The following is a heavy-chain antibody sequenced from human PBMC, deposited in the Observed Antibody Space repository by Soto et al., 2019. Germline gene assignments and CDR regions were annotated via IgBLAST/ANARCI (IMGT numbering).Heavy chain of an antibody. V-gene: IGHV3-43*01. CDR1: GFTFDDYT. Sequence: LRLSCAASGFTFDDYTMHWVRQAPGKGLEWVSLISWDGGSTYYADSVKGRFTISRDNSKNSLYLQMNSLRTEDTALYYCAKDVDIVAVPAAIGPAGGMDVWGQGTTVTVSS. CDR3: AKDVDIVAVPAAIGPAGGMDV. D-gene: IGHD2-2*02. CDR2: ISWDGGST. J-gene: IGHJ6*02.